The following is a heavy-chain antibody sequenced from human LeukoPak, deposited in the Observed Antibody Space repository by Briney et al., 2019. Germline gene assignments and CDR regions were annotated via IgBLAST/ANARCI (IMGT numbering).Heavy chain of an antibody. CDR2: INHSGST. D-gene: IGHD6-19*01. V-gene: IGHV4-34*01. CDR1: GGSFSGYY. Sequence: SETLSLTCAVYGGSFSGYYWSWSRQPAGKGLEWIGEINHSGSTNYNPSLKSRVTISVDTSKNQFSLKLSSVTAADTAVYYCAREAAVAGEGWFDPWGQGTLVTVSS. CDR3: AREAAVAGEGWFDP. J-gene: IGHJ5*02.